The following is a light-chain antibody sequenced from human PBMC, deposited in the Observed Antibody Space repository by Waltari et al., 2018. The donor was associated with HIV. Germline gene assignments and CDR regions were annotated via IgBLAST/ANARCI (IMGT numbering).Light chain of an antibody. V-gene: IGLV2-14*03. CDR3: SSPTTMESVTFGGGTHAVA. CDR1: TRDTGNF. J-gene: IGLJ2*01. CDR2: AVN. Sequence: HSALTQPASVSGSPGQSITIPCTASTRDTGNFVSRSQPHPGKAPQPILYAVNRRPSGTSDRFSGSKSGATASLTISGLQIDDEADYYCSSPTTMESVTFGGGTHAVAFGGGTHLTV.